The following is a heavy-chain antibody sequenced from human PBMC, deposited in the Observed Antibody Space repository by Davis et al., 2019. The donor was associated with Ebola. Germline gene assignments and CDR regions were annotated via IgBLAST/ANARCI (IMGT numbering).Heavy chain of an antibody. J-gene: IGHJ4*02. CDR1: GYTFTSYG. D-gene: IGHD3-10*01. V-gene: IGHV1-18*01. CDR3: ARLILWFGDLAGEYYFDY. Sequence: AASVKVSCKASGYTFTSYGISWLRQAPGQGLEWMGWISAYNGNTNYAQKLQGRVTMTTDTSTSTDYMELRSLRSDDTAVYYCARLILWFGDLAGEYYFDYWGQGTLVTVSS. CDR2: ISAYNGNT.